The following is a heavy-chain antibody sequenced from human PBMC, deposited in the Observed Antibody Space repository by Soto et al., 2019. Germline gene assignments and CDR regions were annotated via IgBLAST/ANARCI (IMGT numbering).Heavy chain of an antibody. D-gene: IGHD6-19*01. CDR3: TRDRSSGWFGGQNNWFDP. Sequence: SETLSLTCSVSGYSISGGYYWGWIRQPPGKGLEWIGSIYHSGSTYHNPSLKSRVTISVDTSKNHFSLRLSPVTAADTAVYYCTRDRSSGWFGGQNNWFDPWGQGTLVTVSS. V-gene: IGHV4-38-2*02. CDR2: IYHSGST. CDR1: GYSISGGYY. J-gene: IGHJ5*02.